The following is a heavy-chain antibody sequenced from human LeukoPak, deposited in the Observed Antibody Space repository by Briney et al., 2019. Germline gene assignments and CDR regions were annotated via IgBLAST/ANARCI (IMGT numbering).Heavy chain of an antibody. J-gene: IGHJ5*02. V-gene: IGHV4-59*01. CDR2: IYYSGST. CDR1: GGSISSYY. D-gene: IGHD2-2*01. Sequence: SETLSLTCTVSGGSISSYYWSWIRQPPGKGLEWIGYIYYSGSTNYNPSLKSRVTISVDTSKNQFSLKLSSVTAADTAVYYCAREILVPAASHWFDPWGQGTLVTVSS. CDR3: AREILVPAASHWFDP.